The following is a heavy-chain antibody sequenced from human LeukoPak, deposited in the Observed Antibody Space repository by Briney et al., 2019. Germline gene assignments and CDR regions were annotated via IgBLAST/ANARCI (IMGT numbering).Heavy chain of an antibody. D-gene: IGHD2-8*01. J-gene: IGHJ4*02. CDR3: ASGRRGVPFGY. V-gene: IGHV1-8*02. CDR1: GGTFSSYA. Sequence: ASVKVSCKASGGTFSSYAISWVRQATGQGLEWMGWMNPNSGNTGYAQKFQGRVTMTRNTSISTAYMELSSLRSEDTAVYYCASGRRGVPFGYWGQGTLVTVSS. CDR2: MNPNSGNT.